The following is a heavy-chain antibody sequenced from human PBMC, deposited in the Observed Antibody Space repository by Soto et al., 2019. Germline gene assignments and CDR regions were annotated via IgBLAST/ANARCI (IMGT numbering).Heavy chain of an antibody. Sequence: EVQLLESGGGLVQPGGSLRLSCAASGFTFSSYAMSWVRQAPGKGLEWFSTITGTGGNTYYAASITGRFTISRDNSKNTLYLQMNSLRAEDTALYYCAKLVSTSSPGIFWGQGSMVTVSS. CDR2: ITGTGGNT. CDR1: GFTFSSYA. D-gene: IGHD1-26*01. CDR3: AKLVSTSSPGIF. J-gene: IGHJ4*02. V-gene: IGHV3-23*01.